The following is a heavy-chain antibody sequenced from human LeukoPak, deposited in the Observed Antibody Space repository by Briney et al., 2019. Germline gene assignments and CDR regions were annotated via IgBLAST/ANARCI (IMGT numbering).Heavy chain of an antibody. Sequence: PGGSLRLSCAASGFTFSSYSMNWVRQAPGKGLEWVSSISSSSSYIYYADSVKGRFTISRDNAKNSLYLQMNSLRAEDTAVYYCAKGGGPFGELLGPLDYWGQGTLVTVSS. CDR3: AKGGGPFGELLGPLDY. D-gene: IGHD3-10*01. CDR2: ISSSSSYI. CDR1: GFTFSSYS. J-gene: IGHJ4*02. V-gene: IGHV3-21*04.